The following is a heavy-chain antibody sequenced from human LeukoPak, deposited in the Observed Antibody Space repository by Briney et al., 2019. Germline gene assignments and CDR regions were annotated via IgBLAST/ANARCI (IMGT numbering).Heavy chain of an antibody. CDR2: INSDESSI. Sequence: PGGSLRLSCAASRFTFSSYWMHWVRQAPGKGLVWVSRINSDESSISYADSVKGRFTISRDNAKSSLYLQMNSLRAEDTAVYYCTTDFSTGYYDAFDYWGQGTLVTVSS. CDR3: TTDFSTGYYDAFDY. CDR1: RFTFSSYW. V-gene: IGHV3-74*01. D-gene: IGHD3/OR15-3a*01. J-gene: IGHJ4*02.